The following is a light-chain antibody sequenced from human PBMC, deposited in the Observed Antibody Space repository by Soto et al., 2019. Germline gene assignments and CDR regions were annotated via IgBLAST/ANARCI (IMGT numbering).Light chain of an antibody. CDR2: GNS. CDR3: QSYDSSLSGSRV. J-gene: IGLJ2*01. Sequence: VLTQPPSVSGAPGQRVTISCTGSSSNIGAGYDVHWYQQLPGTAPKLLIYGNSNRPSGVPDRFSGSKSGTSASLAITGLQAEDEADYYCQSYDSSLSGSRVFGGGTKLTVL. V-gene: IGLV1-40*01. CDR1: SSNIGAGYD.